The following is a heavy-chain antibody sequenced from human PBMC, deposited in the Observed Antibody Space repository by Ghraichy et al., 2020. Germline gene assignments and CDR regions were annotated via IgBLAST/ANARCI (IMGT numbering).Heavy chain of an antibody. J-gene: IGHJ4*02. Sequence: SETLSLTCTVSGGSISSSSHDWGWIRQPPGKGLEWIGSVTYSGTTYYNPSLKSRVTISVDTSKNQFSLKLNSVTAADTAVYYCASPLDYGDYGYWGQGTLVTVSS. CDR3: ASPLDYGDYGY. CDR1: GGSISSSSHD. D-gene: IGHD4-17*01. CDR2: VTYSGTT. V-gene: IGHV4-39*01.